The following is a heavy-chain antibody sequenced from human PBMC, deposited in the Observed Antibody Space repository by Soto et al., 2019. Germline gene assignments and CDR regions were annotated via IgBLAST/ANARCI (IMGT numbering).Heavy chain of an antibody. D-gene: IGHD3-3*01. CDR1: GYTFSRHG. Sequence: QVQLVQSGAEVKKPGASVTVSCKASGYTFSRHGISWVRQAPGQGLEWMAWSGNTNYAQKFQGRLTLTTNPSTRTAYMELRSLRSDDTAVYYCARGPDDFSSGYYYEYWGQGTLVTVSS. CDR2: SGNT. J-gene: IGHJ4*02. V-gene: IGHV1-18*04. CDR3: ARGPDDFSSGYYYEY.